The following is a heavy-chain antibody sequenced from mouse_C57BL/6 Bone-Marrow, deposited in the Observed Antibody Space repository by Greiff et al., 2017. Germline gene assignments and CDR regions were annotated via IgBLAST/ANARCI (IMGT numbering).Heavy chain of an antibody. J-gene: IGHJ4*01. CDR2: IDPENGKS. Sequence: EVQLQQSGAELVKPGASVKLSCTASGFNIKDYYMHWVKQRTEQGLEWIGRIDPENGKSKYAPKFQGKATITADTSSNPAYLQLSSLTSEDTAVYYCARDYDYDYAMDYWGQGTSVTVSS. V-gene: IGHV14-2*01. CDR3: ARDYDYDYAMDY. D-gene: IGHD2-4*01. CDR1: GFNIKDYY.